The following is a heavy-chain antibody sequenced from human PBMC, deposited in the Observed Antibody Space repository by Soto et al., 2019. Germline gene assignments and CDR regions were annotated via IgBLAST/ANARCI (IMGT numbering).Heavy chain of an antibody. CDR1: GFTFSTYA. V-gene: IGHV3-30*04. Sequence: QVQLVESGGGVVQPGRSLRLSCAASGFTFSTYAMHWVRQAPGKGLEWVAVISYDGSKKYYVDSVKGRFTISRDNSKNTLHLQMNRLRPEDTAVYYCARDQQQQFLDYWGPGTLVTGS. D-gene: IGHD6-13*01. CDR2: ISYDGSKK. J-gene: IGHJ4*02. CDR3: ARDQQQQFLDY.